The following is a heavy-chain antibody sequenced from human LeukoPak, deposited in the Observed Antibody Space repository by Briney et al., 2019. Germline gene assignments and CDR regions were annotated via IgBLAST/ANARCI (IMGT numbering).Heavy chain of an antibody. CDR3: ARALATTRYYFDY. V-gene: IGHV3-30*01. D-gene: IGHD5-24*01. CDR1: GFTFSSYA. J-gene: IGHJ4*02. Sequence: GRSLRLSCAASGFTFSSYAMHWVRQAPGKGLEWVAVISYDGSNKYYADSVKGRFTISRDNPKNTLYLQMNSLRAEDTAVYYCARALATTRYYFDYWGQGTLVTVSS. CDR2: ISYDGSNK.